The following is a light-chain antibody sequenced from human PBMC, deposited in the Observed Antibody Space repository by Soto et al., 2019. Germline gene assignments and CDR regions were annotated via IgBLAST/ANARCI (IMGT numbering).Light chain of an antibody. CDR3: SSYTSSRTHVV. CDR1: SSDVGGYNY. V-gene: IGLV2-14*01. J-gene: IGLJ2*01. Sequence: QSALTQPASVSGSPGQSITISCTGTSSDVGGYNYVSWYQQHPGKAPKLMIYDVSHRPSGVSDRFSGSKSGTTASLTISGLQAEDEADYYCSSYTSSRTHVVFGGGTKLTVL. CDR2: DVS.